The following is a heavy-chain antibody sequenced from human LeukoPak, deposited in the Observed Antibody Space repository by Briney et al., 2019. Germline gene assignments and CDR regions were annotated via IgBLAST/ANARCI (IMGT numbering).Heavy chain of an antibody. CDR1: GFFFNTYG. CDR2: IWYDGSNR. CDR3: ANLASSVTTY. D-gene: IGHD4-17*01. J-gene: IGHJ4*02. Sequence: PGRSLRLSCATSGFFFNTYGMHWVRQAPGKGLEWVAVIWYDGSNREYVDSVKGRFTISRDNSKNTLYLQLNRLRAEDTAVYYCANLASSVTTYWGQGTLVTVSS. V-gene: IGHV3-33*06.